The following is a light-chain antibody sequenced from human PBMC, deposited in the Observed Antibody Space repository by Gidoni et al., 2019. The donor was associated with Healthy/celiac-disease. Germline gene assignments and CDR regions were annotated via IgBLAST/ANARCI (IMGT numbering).Light chain of an antibody. J-gene: IGKJ5*01. Sequence: DIVMTQSPLSLPVTPGEPASISCRSSQSLLHSNGYNYLDWYLQKPGQSPQLLIYLGSNRASGVPDRFSGSGSGTDFTLKISRVEAEDVGVYYCMQALQTCPTFGQGTRLEIK. V-gene: IGKV2-28*01. CDR3: MQALQTCPT. CDR1: QSLLHSNGYNY. CDR2: LGS.